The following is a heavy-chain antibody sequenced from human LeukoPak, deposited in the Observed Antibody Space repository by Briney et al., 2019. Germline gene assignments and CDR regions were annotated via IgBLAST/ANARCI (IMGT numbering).Heavy chain of an antibody. D-gene: IGHD2-15*01. CDR3: ARGDVVVVAAYYYYGMDV. CDR2: ISGSGGTI. V-gene: IGHV3-48*03. Sequence: GGSLRLSCSASGFTFSSFEMNWVRQAPGKGLEWVSYISGSGGTIYYADSVKGRFTISRDNAKNSLYLQMNSLRAEDTAVYYCARGDVVVVAAYYYYGMDVWGQGTTVTVSS. CDR1: GFTFSSFE. J-gene: IGHJ6*02.